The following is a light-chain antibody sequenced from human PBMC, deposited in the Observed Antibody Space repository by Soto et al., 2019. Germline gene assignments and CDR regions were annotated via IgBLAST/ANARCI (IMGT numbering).Light chain of an antibody. J-gene: IGKJ1*01. CDR1: QGISRW. CDR3: QQYTTYWT. V-gene: IGKV1-5*01. Sequence: DIPMTQSPSTLSASFGDRVTITCRASQGISRWLAWYQQRPGKAPKLLIYDASTLHSGVSSRFSGSGSGTEFTLTISSLQPNDSATYYCQQYTTYWTFGQGTKVDI. CDR2: DAS.